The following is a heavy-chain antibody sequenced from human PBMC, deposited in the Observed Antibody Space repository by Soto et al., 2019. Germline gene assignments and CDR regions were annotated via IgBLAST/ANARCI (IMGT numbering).Heavy chain of an antibody. D-gene: IGHD3-3*02. CDR1: GGTFSNYG. Sequence: SVKVSCKASGGTFSNYGISWVRQVPGQGLEWVGGIIPIFGTPNYAQKFQGRVTITADESTSTLYMELSRLRSEDTAVYYCARDPPKLSLARYYFLYNMDVWGQGTRVTVSS. CDR3: ARDPPKLSLARYYFLYNMDV. J-gene: IGHJ6*03. CDR2: IIPIFGTP. V-gene: IGHV1-69*13.